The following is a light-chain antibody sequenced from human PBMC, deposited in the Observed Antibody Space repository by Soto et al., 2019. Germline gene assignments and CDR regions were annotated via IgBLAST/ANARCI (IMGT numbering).Light chain of an antibody. CDR2: EVS. J-gene: IGLJ1*01. Sequence: QSALTQPPAVSGSAGQSVTISCTGTSTDFVSYNRVSWYQQPPGTAPKLMIYEVSKRPSGVPDRFSGSKSGNTASLTISGLQAADEADYYCSLYTSEKAYVFGTGT. CDR1: STDFVSYNR. CDR3: SLYTSEKAYV. V-gene: IGLV2-18*01.